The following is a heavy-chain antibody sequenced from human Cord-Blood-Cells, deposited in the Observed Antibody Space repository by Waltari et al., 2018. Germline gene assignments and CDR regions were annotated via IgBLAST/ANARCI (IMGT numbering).Heavy chain of an antibody. J-gene: IGHJ4*02. Sequence: QVQLQQWGAGLLKPSEPLSLTCSVYGGSFSGYHWSWIGQPPGKGLEWIGEINHRGSTNYNPSLKSRVTISVDTSKNQFSLKLSSVTAADTAVYDCARGGIVVVPAAIYTFDYWGQGTLVTVSS. CDR2: INHRGST. CDR3: ARGGIVVVPAAIYTFDY. V-gene: IGHV4-34*01. D-gene: IGHD2-2*01. CDR1: GGSFSGYH.